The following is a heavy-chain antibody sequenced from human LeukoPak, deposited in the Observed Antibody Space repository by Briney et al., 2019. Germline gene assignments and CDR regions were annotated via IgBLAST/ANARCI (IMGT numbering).Heavy chain of an antibody. J-gene: IGHJ4*02. Sequence: GGSLRLSCAASGFTFSSYGMHWVRQAPGKGLEWVAVISYDGSNKYYADSVKGRFTISRDSSKNTLYLQMNSLRAEDTAVYYCARVSRYWNYDYWGQGTLVTVSS. D-gene: IGHD1-7*01. CDR3: ARVSRYWNYDY. CDR1: GFTFSSYG. CDR2: ISYDGSNK. V-gene: IGHV3-30*06.